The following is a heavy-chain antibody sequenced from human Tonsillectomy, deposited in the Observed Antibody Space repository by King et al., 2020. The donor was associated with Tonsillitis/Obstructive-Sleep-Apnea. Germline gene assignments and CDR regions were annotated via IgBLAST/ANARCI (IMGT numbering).Heavy chain of an antibody. CDR3: ASAIFGEVIILDALDV. CDR1: GASISSRTYY. J-gene: IGHJ3*01. Sequence: QLQESTPGLVKPSETLSLTCSVSGASISSRTYYWGWIRQPPGKGLEWIGSFFYTGSTYYNPSLESRVTISVDTSKNQFSLKLSSVTAADTAVYYCASAIFGEVIILDALDVWGPGTMVTVSS. CDR2: FFYTGST. D-gene: IGHD3-3*01. V-gene: IGHV4-39*01.